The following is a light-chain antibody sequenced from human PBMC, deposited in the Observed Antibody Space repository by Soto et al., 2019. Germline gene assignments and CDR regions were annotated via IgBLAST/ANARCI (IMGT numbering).Light chain of an antibody. J-gene: IGKJ1*01. CDR3: QQYINDLLA. CDR1: QTLLYFANNLNY. CDR2: WAS. Sequence: IVMTQSPESLALSLGERATINCKSSQTLLYFANNLNYLAWYQQKPGQPPRLLIYWASTRESGVPDRFSGSGSGTDFTLTISSLQAEDVAVYYCQQYINDLLAFGQGTKVDIK. V-gene: IGKV4-1*01.